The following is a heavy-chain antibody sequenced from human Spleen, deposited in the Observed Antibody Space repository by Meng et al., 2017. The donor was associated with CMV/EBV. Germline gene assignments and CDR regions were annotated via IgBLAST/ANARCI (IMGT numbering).Heavy chain of an antibody. J-gene: IGHJ5*02. CDR3: ARYRTRGAAISGWFDP. Sequence: SVRRCDYSWRWFLQPPGKGLQLLCYIFSRGDINYNPSLKRRVTMSVDTSKNQFSLKLTSVTAADTAVYYCARYRTRGAAISGWFDPWGQGTLVTVSS. CDR1: SVRRCDYS. V-gene: IGHV4-61*08. D-gene: IGHD2-2*01. CDR2: IFSRGDI.